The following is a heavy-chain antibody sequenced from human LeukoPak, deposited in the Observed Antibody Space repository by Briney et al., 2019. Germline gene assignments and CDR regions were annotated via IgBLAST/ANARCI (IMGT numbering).Heavy chain of an antibody. Sequence: PGGSLRLSCADSQFTFNGSRMNWVRQAPGKGLEWVANMDPTGSQKRYVDSVRGRFTISRDNSKNMLYLQMDTLRAEDTALYYCAKDPGASVSGFYMDVWGKGTTVIVSS. J-gene: IGHJ6*03. V-gene: IGHV3-7*04. CDR1: QFTFNGSR. CDR3: AKDPGASVSGFYMDV. D-gene: IGHD2-8*02. CDR2: MDPTGSQK.